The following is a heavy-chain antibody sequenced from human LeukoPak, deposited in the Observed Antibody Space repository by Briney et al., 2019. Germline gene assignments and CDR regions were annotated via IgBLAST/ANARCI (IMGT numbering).Heavy chain of an antibody. CDR1: GFTFNKYP. J-gene: IGHJ4*02. D-gene: IGHD6-19*01. Sequence: GGSLRLSCAVSGFTFNKYPMNWVRQAPGKGLEWISTLSYNGATHYADSVKGRFTISRDNAKDTVYLQMNSLRAEDTAVYYCARVSIGWYSFDYWGQGTLVTVSS. CDR2: LSYNGAT. V-gene: IGHV3-69-1*01. CDR3: ARVSIGWYSFDY.